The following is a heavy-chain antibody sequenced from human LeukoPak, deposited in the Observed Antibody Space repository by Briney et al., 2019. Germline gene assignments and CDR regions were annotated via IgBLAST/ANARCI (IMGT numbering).Heavy chain of an antibody. J-gene: IGHJ4*02. D-gene: IGHD3-22*01. CDR2: IYYSGST. CDR3: AREVSGDSSGYYPSFDY. CDR1: GGSISSYY. Sequence: SETLSLTCTVSGGSISSYYWSWIRQPPGKGLEWIGYIYYSGSTNYNPSLKSRVTISVDTSKNQFSLKLSSVTAADTAVYYCAREVSGDSSGYYPSFDYWGQGTLVTVSS. V-gene: IGHV4-59*01.